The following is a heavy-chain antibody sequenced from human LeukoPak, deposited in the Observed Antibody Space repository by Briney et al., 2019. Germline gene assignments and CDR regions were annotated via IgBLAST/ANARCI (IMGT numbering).Heavy chain of an antibody. D-gene: IGHD3-10*01. CDR3: ARFVSGSPGYYFDY. CDR2: IYHSGST. J-gene: IGHJ4*02. V-gene: IGHV4-30-2*01. Sequence: SETLSLTCAVSGGSISSGGYSWSWLRQPPGRGLEWIRYIYHSGSTYYNPSLKSRVTISVDRSKNQFSLKLSSVTAADTAVYYCARFVSGSPGYYFDYWGQGTLVTVSS. CDR1: GGSISSGGYS.